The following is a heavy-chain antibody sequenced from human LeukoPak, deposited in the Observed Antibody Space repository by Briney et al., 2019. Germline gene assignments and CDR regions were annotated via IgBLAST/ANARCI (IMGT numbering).Heavy chain of an antibody. CDR2: IGTGGHT. CDR3: TRGGLEAPCDV. CDR1: GFTFSNYD. V-gene: IGHV3-13*01. Sequence: GGSLRLSCSASGFTFSNYDMHWVRQEKGKGLEWVSSIGTGGHTYYAPPVKGRFTISRENAKNSLYLQMNSLRAGDTAIYYCTRGGLEAPCDVWGQGTMVAVSS. J-gene: IGHJ3*01. D-gene: IGHD5-24*01.